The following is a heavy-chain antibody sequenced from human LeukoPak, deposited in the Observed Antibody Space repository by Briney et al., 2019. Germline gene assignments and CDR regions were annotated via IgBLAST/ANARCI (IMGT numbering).Heavy chain of an antibody. D-gene: IGHD6-13*01. CDR1: GFTFSSYA. J-gene: IGHJ4*02. Sequence: GRSLRLSCAASGFTFSSYAMHWVRQAPGKGLEWVAVISYDGSNKYYADSVKGRFTISRDNSKNTLYLQMNSLRAEDTAVYYCARDGQQLVLDYWGQGTLVTVSS. CDR2: ISYDGSNK. CDR3: ARDGQQLVLDY. V-gene: IGHV3-30-3*01.